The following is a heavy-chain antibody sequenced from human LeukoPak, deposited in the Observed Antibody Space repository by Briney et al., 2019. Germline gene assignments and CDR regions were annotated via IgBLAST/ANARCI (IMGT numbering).Heavy chain of an antibody. Sequence: GGSLRLSCAASGFTFSSYGMHWVRQAPGKGLEWVAFIRYDGSNKYYADSVKGRFTISRDNSKNTLYLQMNSLRAEDTAVYYCAREYPSYYYDSSGYHAFDIWGQGTMVTVSS. CDR1: GFTFSSYG. J-gene: IGHJ3*02. CDR3: AREYPSYYYDSSGYHAFDI. V-gene: IGHV3-30*02. D-gene: IGHD3-22*01. CDR2: IRYDGSNK.